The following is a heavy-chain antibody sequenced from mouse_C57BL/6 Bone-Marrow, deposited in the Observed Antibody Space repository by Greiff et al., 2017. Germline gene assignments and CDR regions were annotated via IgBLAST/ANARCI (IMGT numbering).Heavy chain of an antibody. D-gene: IGHD2-4*01. V-gene: IGHV5-6*01. CDR1: GFTFSSYG. J-gene: IGHJ3*01. CDR2: ISSGGSYT. Sequence: EVKLMESGGDLVKPGGSLKLSCAASGFTFSSYGMSWVRQTPDKRLEWVVTISSGGSYTYYPDSVKGRFTISRDNAKNTLYLQMSSLKSEDTAMYYCARHGYDYAWFAYWGQGTLVTVSA. CDR3: ARHGYDYAWFAY.